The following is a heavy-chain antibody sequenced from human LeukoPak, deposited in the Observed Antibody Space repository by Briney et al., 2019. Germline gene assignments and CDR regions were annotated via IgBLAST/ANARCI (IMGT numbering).Heavy chain of an antibody. D-gene: IGHD6-19*01. J-gene: IGHJ4*02. CDR1: GGSISSGDYF. Sequence: TSQTLSLTCTVSGGSISSGDYFWSWIRQPPGKRLEWIGYIYYTGSTYYNPSLKSRVTISVDTSKNQFSLKLSSVTAADTAVYYCARYTSGQYYFDYWGQGTLVTVSS. CDR2: IYYTGST. CDR3: ARYTSGQYYFDY. V-gene: IGHV4-30-4*01.